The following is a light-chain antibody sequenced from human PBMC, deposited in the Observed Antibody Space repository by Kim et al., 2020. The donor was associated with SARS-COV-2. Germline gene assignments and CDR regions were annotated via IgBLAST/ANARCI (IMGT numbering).Light chain of an antibody. CDR2: GAS. CDR1: RGNSGS. Sequence: PAGRATPPCSGTRGNSGSYLAWYQQRPGQGPRLLIFGASTRASGVSDRFSGSGSGTDFTLNICGLQSEDSAVYYCQQYSDWPALTFGGGTRLEIK. V-gene: IGKV3-15*01. CDR3: QQYSDWPALT. J-gene: IGKJ4*01.